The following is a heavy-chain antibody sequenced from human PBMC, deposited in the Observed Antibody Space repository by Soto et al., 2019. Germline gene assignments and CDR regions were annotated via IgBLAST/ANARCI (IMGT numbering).Heavy chain of an antibody. CDR2: IYYSGST. V-gene: IGHV4-59*01. D-gene: IGHD5-12*01. Sequence: ETLSLTCTVSGGSISSYQWSWILHPPGKGLEWIGYIYYSGSTNYNPSLKSRVTISVDTPKNQFSLKLSSVTAADTAVYYSARPVGSGYDMFLWGQGSLVTVYS. CDR1: GGSISSYQ. J-gene: IGHJ4*02. CDR3: ARPVGSGYDMFL.